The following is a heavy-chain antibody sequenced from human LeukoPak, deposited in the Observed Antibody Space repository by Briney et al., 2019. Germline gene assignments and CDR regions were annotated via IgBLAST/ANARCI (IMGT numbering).Heavy chain of an antibody. J-gene: IGHJ4*02. V-gene: IGHV4-59*01. Sequence: SETLSLTCTVSGGSISSYYWSWIRQSPGRGLEWIGYVFHTGTTNSNPSLKGRVTMSVDTSKSQFSLNLRSVTAADTALYYCARGGISGAWYGWGQGTLVTVSS. CDR2: VFHTGTT. CDR1: GGSISSYY. D-gene: IGHD6-19*01. CDR3: ARGGISGAWYG.